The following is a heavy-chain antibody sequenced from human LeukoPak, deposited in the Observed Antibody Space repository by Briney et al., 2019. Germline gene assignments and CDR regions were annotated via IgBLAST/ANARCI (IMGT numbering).Heavy chain of an antibody. CDR3: ARGYCSGGSCYSGWYYYYYMDV. J-gene: IGHJ6*03. Sequence: SETLSLTCAVYGGSFSGYYWSWIRQPAGKGLEWIGEINHSGSTNYNPSLKSRVTISVDTSKNQFSLKLSSVTAADTAVYYCARGYCSGGSCYSGWYYYYYMDVWGKGTTVTVSS. CDR2: INHSGST. CDR1: GGSFSGYY. V-gene: IGHV4-34*01. D-gene: IGHD2-15*01.